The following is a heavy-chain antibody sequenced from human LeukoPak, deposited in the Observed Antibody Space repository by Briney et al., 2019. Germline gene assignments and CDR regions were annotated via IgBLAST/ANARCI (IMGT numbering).Heavy chain of an antibody. Sequence: GGSLRLSCAASRFTVSSNYMSWVRQAPGKGLEWVSVIYSGGSTYYADSVKGRFTISRDNSKNTLYLQMNSLRAEDTAVYYCARVVETVFYFDYWGQGTLVTVSS. J-gene: IGHJ4*02. V-gene: IGHV3-66*01. D-gene: IGHD4-17*01. CDR3: ARVVETVFYFDY. CDR2: IYSGGST. CDR1: RFTVSSNY.